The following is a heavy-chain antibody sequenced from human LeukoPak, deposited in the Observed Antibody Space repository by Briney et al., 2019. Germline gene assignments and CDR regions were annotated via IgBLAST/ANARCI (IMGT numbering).Heavy chain of an antibody. V-gene: IGHV1-69*05. CDR2: IIPIFGTA. CDR1: GGTFSSYA. Sequence: SVKVSCKASGGTFSSYAISWVRQAPGQGLEWMGGIIPIFGTANYAQKFQGRVTITTDESTSTAYMEPSSLRSEDTAVYYCARDAAPGAYCGGDCPHNWFDPWGQGTLVTVSS. CDR3: ARDAAPGAYCGGDCPHNWFDP. D-gene: IGHD2-21*02. J-gene: IGHJ5*02.